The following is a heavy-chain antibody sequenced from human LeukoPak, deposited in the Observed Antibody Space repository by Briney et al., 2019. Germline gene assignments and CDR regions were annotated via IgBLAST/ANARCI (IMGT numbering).Heavy chain of an antibody. V-gene: IGHV1-2*02. CDR1: GYTFTGYY. Sequence: ASVKVSCKASGYTFTGYYMHWVRQAPGQGLEWMGWINPNSGGTNYAQKFQGRVTMTRDTSISTAYMELSRLRSDDTAVYYCARKGGLRLSYYYYYMDVWGKGTTVTVSS. CDR2: INPNSGGT. CDR3: ARKGGLRLSYYYYYMDV. J-gene: IGHJ6*03. D-gene: IGHD5-12*01.